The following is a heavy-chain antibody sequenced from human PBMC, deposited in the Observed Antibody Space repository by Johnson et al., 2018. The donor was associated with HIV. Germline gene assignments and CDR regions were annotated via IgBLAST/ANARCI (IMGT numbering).Heavy chain of an antibody. CDR2: INWNGGCT. CDR3: AIIPPGGAGKGADAFDI. V-gene: IGHV3-20*04. Sequence: VQLVESGGGLVQPGRSLRLSCAASGFTFDDYGMSWVRQAPGKGLEWVSGINWNGGCTDYADSVKGRFTISRDSSKNTLYLQMNSLRAEDTAVYYCAIIPPGGAGKGADAFDIWGQGTMVTVSS. J-gene: IGHJ3*02. D-gene: IGHD1-26*01. CDR1: GFTFDDYG.